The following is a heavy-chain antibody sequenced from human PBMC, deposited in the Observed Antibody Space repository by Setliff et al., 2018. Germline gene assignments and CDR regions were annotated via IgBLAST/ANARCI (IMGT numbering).Heavy chain of an antibody. Sequence: PGGSLRLSCAASGFTFNNAWMSWVRQDPGKGLEWIGRIKSKSDGGATDYAAAVKGRFTISRDDSKNMVHLQMSSLKTEDTAVYYCTTVPSRSQVITPGAFDLWGQGTMVTVSS. CDR1: GFTFNNAW. V-gene: IGHV3-15*01. J-gene: IGHJ3*01. CDR2: IKSKSDGGAT. CDR3: TTVPSRSQVITPGAFDL. D-gene: IGHD1-20*01.